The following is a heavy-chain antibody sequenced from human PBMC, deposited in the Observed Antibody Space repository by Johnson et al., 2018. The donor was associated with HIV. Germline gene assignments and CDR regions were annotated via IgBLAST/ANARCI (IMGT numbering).Heavy chain of an antibody. CDR3: AKERRAPRAFDI. Sequence: QVQLVESGGGVVQPGRSLRLSCAASGFTFSSYGMHWVRQAPGKGLEWVAVISYDGNNKYYVDSVKGRFTISRENSKNTLYLQMNSLRPEDTAVYYCAKERRAPRAFDIWGQGTMVTVSS. CDR2: ISYDGNNK. V-gene: IGHV3-30*18. CDR1: GFTFSSYG. J-gene: IGHJ3*02.